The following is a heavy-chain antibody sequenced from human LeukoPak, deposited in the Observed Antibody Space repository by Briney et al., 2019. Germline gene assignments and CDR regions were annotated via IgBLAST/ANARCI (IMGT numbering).Heavy chain of an antibody. CDR2: ISGSGGST. D-gene: IGHD2-2*01. V-gene: IGHV3-23*01. J-gene: IGHJ6*03. CDR3: AKDMPNYYYYYMDV. Sequence: GGTLRLSCAASGFTFSSYGMSWVRQAPGKGLEWVSAISGSGGSTYYADSVKGRFTISRDNPKNTLYLQMNSLRAEDTAVYYCAKDMPNYYYYYMDVWGKGTTVTISS. CDR1: GFTFSSYG.